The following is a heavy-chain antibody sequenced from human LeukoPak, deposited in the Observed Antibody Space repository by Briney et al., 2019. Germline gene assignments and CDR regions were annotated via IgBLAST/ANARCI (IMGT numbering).Heavy chain of an antibody. CDR2: IIPIFGTA. V-gene: IGHV1-69*13. CDR3: ARDQRAPPSDNWFDP. CDR1: GGTFSSYG. Sequence: ASVTVSCKASGGTFSSYGISWVRQAPGQGLEWMGGIIPIFGTANYAQKFQGRVTITADESTSTAYMELSSLRSEDTAVYYCARDQRAPPSDNWFDPWGQGTLVTVSS. J-gene: IGHJ5*02.